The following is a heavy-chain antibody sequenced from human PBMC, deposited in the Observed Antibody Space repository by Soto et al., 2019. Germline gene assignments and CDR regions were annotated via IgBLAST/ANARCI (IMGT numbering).Heavy chain of an antibody. CDR3: AREVPGRGYIEH. V-gene: IGHV1-18*04. Sequence: ATVKVSCKAYGYTFINYGISWLRQAPGQALEWLGRINTYSDRTNYAQEFQGRASLTTAKSTSTVYMELRSWRSADTPLHYCAREVPGRGYIEHWGQGSVVNVST. CDR1: GYTFINYG. CDR2: INTYSDRT. D-gene: IGHD6-19*01. J-gene: IGHJ4*02.